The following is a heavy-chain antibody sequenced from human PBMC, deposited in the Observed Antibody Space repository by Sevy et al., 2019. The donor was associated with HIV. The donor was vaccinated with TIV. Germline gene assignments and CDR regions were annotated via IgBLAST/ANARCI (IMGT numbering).Heavy chain of an antibody. V-gene: IGHV4-39*01. Sequence: SETLSLTCTVSGGSISSSSYYWGWIRQPPGKGLEWIGSIYYSGSSYSNPSLKSRVTISEDTSKNQLSLKLSSVTAADTAVYYCARVARGLRLYYFDSWGQGTLVTVSS. CDR1: GGSISSSSYY. D-gene: IGHD2-15*01. CDR3: ARVARGLRLYYFDS. J-gene: IGHJ4*02. CDR2: IYYSGSS.